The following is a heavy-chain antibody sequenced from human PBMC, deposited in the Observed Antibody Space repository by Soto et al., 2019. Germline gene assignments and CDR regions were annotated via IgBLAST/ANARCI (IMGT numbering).Heavy chain of an antibody. Sequence: GESLKISCHASGYTFIYFWVAWVRQVPWKGLEWMGVIYPFASYIRYSPSFEGHVTISADKSTNNAYLQWSSLEAADTAIYYCARQGTSRGLDYAACDFWGPGTMVTVSA. V-gene: IGHV5-51*01. CDR1: GYTFIYFW. CDR3: ARQGTSRGLDYAACDF. D-gene: IGHD2-2*01. CDR2: IYPFASYI. J-gene: IGHJ4*02.